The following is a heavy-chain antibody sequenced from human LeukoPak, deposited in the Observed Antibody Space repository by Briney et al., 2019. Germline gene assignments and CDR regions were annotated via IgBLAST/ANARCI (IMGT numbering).Heavy chain of an antibody. Sequence: GGSLRLSCAASGFTFSSYWVSWVRQAPGKGLEWVANIKQDGSEKYYVDSVKGRFTISRDNAKNSLYLQMNSLRAEDTAVYYCARVDDLDAFDMWGQGTLVTVSS. V-gene: IGHV3-7*01. J-gene: IGHJ3*02. CDR2: IKQDGSEK. CDR1: GFTFSSYW. D-gene: IGHD2-2*03. CDR3: ARVDDLDAFDM.